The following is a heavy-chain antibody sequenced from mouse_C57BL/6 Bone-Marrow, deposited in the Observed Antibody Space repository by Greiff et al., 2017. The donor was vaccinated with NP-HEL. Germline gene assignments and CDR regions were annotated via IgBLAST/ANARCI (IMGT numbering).Heavy chain of an antibody. CDR1: GYTFTSYT. CDR3: AINYYGSSLDWFAY. D-gene: IGHD1-1*01. V-gene: IGHV1-4*01. J-gene: IGHJ3*01. CDR2: INPSSGYT. Sequence: VQLQQSGAELARPGASVKMSCKASGYTFTSYTMHWVKQRPGQGLEWIGYINPSSGYTKYNQKFKDKATLTADKSSSTAYMQLGSLTSEDSAVYYCAINYYGSSLDWFAYWGQGTLVTVSA.